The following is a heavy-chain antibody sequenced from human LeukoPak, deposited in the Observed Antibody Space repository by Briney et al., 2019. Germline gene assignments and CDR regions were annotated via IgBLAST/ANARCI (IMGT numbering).Heavy chain of an antibody. V-gene: IGHV4-59*01. CDR1: GGSISNYY. J-gene: IGHJ4*02. CDR2: IYYSGNT. D-gene: IGHD2-15*01. CDR3: ARDFWRGAEDIVVVVAVPFFDY. Sequence: SETLSLTCTVSGGSISNYYWSWIRQPPGRGLEWIGYIYYSGNTNYNPSLKSRVTMSVDTSMNQFSLRLNSVTAADTAVYYCARDFWRGAEDIVVVVAVPFFDYWGQGTLVTVSS.